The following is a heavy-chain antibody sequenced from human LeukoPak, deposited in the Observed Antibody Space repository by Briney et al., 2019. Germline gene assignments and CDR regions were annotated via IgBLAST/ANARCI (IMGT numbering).Heavy chain of an antibody. CDR3: ARDLLNDEGSSYFFDQ. CDR1: GFTFSSYS. V-gene: IGHV3-48*04. D-gene: IGHD2-2*01. J-gene: IGHJ4*02. Sequence: GGSLRLSCAASGFTFSSYSMNWVRQAPGKGLEWISYISKSSDRIYHADSVKGRFTISRDNAKNSLYLQMDSLRAEDTAVYYCARDLLNDEGSSYFFDQWGQGTLVTVSS. CDR2: ISKSSDRI.